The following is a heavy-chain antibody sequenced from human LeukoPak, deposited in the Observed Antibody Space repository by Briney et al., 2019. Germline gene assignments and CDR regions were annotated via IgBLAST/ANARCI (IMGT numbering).Heavy chain of an antibody. D-gene: IGHD7-27*01. Sequence: SQTLSLTCAISGESASSNSAAWNWIRQSPSRGLEWLGRTHYRSKWYSDYAVSVKSRATINADTSKNQYYLQMSSVTPKDTAEDYCARNWAMDVWGQGTTVTVSS. V-gene: IGHV6-1*01. CDR1: GESASSNSAA. CDR3: ARNWAMDV. J-gene: IGHJ6*02. CDR2: THYRSKWYS.